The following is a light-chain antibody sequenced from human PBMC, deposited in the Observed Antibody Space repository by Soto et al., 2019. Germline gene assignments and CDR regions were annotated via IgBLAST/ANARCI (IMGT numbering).Light chain of an antibody. J-gene: IGKJ1*01. V-gene: IGKV3-15*01. CDR3: QHYNNWPPRT. CDR2: GAS. Sequence: EIVMTQSPAPLSVSPGERATLSCRASQSVSSNVAWYQQKPGQTPRLLIYGASTRATGIPARFSGSGSGTEFTLTIIGLQSEDFVVYYCQHYNNWPPRTFGQGTKVDI. CDR1: QSVSSN.